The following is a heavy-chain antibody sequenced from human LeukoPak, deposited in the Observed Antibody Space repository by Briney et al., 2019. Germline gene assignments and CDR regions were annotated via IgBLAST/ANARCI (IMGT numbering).Heavy chain of an antibody. J-gene: IGHJ3*02. V-gene: IGHV7-4-1*02. CDR3: ARNLRIVGALDAFDI. CDR1: GYTFTSYD. CDR2: INTNTGNP. D-gene: IGHD1-26*01. Sequence: ASVKVSCKASGYTFTSYDINWVRQAPGQGLEWMGWINTNTGNPTYAQGFTGRFVFSLDTSVSTAYLQISSLKAEDTAVYYCARNLRIVGALDAFDIWGQGTMVTVSS.